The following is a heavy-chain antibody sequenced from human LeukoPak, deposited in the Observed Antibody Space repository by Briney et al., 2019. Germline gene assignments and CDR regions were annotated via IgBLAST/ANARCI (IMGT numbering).Heavy chain of an antibody. CDR2: IYYSGST. V-gene: IGHV4-59*01. CDR3: ARDQGGYSNYFDY. Sequence: SETLSLTCAVYGGSFSGYYWSWIRQPPGKGLEWIGYIYYSGSTNYNPSLKSRVTISVDTSKNQFSLKLSSVTAADTAVYYCARDQGGYSNYFDYWGQGTLVTVSS. CDR1: GGSFSGYY. J-gene: IGHJ4*02. D-gene: IGHD4-23*01.